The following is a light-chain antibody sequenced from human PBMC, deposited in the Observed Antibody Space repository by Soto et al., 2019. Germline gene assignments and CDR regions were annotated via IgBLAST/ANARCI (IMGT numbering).Light chain of an antibody. Sequence: EIVLTQSPATLSVSPGGRATLSCRASQTVSGTFAWYQQRPGQAPRLLIYGASTRATAFPARFSASGSGTEFTLTISSLQSEDFAVYYCQQYNTWPRTFGQGTKVDIK. J-gene: IGKJ1*01. CDR2: GAS. V-gene: IGKV3-15*01. CDR3: QQYNTWPRT. CDR1: QTVSGT.